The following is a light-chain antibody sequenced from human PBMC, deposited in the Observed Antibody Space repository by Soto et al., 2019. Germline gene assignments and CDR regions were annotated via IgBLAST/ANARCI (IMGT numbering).Light chain of an antibody. CDR1: SSDVDGYNY. V-gene: IGLV2-14*01. CDR2: EVS. CDR3: SSYTISNTLLYV. Sequence: QSALTQPASVSGSPGQSITISCTGTSSDVDGYNYVSWYQQHPGKAPKLMIYEVSNRPSGVSNRFSGSKSGNTASLTISGLQAEDEADYYCSSYTISNTLLYVFGTGTKLTVL. J-gene: IGLJ1*01.